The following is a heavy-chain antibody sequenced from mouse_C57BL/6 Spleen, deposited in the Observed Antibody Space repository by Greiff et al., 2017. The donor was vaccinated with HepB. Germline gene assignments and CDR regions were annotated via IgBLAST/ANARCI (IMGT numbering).Heavy chain of an antibody. Sequence: VQLQESGAELVRPGTSVKVSCKASGYAFTNYLIEWVKQRPGQGLEWIGVINPGSGGTNYNEKFKGKATLTADKSSSTAYMQLSSLTSEDSAVYFCASGTRYYFDYWGQGTTLTVSS. V-gene: IGHV1-54*01. D-gene: IGHD4-1*01. CDR3: ASGTRYYFDY. J-gene: IGHJ2*01. CDR2: INPGSGGT. CDR1: GYAFTNYL.